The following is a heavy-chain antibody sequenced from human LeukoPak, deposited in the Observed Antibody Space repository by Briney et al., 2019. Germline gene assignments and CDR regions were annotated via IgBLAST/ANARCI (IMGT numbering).Heavy chain of an antibody. CDR2: ISGSSSYI. Sequence: PGGSLRLSCAASGFTFSTYNMNWVRQAPGKGLEWVSSISGSSSYIYYADSVKGRFSISRDNAKNSLYLQMNSLRAEDTAVYYCARGYSSYDYWGQGTLVTVSS. CDR3: ARGYSSYDY. CDR1: GFTFSTYN. V-gene: IGHV3-21*01. J-gene: IGHJ4*02. D-gene: IGHD6-13*01.